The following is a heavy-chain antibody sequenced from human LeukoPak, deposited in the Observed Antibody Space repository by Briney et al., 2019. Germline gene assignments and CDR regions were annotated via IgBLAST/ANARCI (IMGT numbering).Heavy chain of an antibody. V-gene: IGHV3-23*01. CDR1: GFTFSSYG. CDR2: ISGSGGST. CDR3: AKEDWEQWLVPDDYLDY. Sequence: QTGGSLRLSCAASGFTFSSYGMSWVRQAPGKGLEWVSAISGSGGSTYYADSVKGRFTISRDNSKNTLYLQMNSLRAEDTAVYYCAKEDWEQWLVPDDYLDYWGQGTLVTVSS. D-gene: IGHD6-19*01. J-gene: IGHJ4*02.